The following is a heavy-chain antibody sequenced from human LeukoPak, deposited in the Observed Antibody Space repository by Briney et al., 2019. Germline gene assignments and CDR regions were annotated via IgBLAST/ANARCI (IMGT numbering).Heavy chain of an antibody. V-gene: IGHV3-74*01. CDR1: GFSFSSYA. J-gene: IGHJ6*02. CDR2: INGDGSST. CDR3: ARVGYCSSTSCSGGLEYYYYYGMDV. Sequence: GGSLRLSCAASGFSFSSYALSWVRQAPGKGLVWVSRINGDGSSTTYADFVKGRFTISRDNSKNTLYLQMNSLRAEDTAVYYCARVGYCSSTSCSGGLEYYYYYGMDVWGQGTTVTVSS. D-gene: IGHD2-2*01.